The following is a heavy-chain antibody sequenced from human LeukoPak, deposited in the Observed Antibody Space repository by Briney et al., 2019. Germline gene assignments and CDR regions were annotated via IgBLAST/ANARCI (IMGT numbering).Heavy chain of an antibody. CDR1: GFTFSSYG. Sequence: PGGSLRLSCAASGFTFSSYGMHWVRQAPGKGLEWVAVISYDGSNKYYADSVKGRFTISRDNSKNTLYLQMNSLRAEDTAVYYCAKDELRFLESLSRMDVWGQGTTVTVSS. V-gene: IGHV3-30*18. D-gene: IGHD3-3*01. J-gene: IGHJ6*02. CDR3: AKDELRFLESLSRMDV. CDR2: ISYDGSNK.